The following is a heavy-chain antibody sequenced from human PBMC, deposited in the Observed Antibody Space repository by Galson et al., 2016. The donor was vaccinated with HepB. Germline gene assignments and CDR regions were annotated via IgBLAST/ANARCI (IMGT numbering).Heavy chain of an antibody. CDR2: VYYSGST. V-gene: IGHV4-39*01. CDR3: ARRGPTYYYGMDV. J-gene: IGHJ6*02. CDR1: GGSITSSGYY. Sequence: ETLSLTCTVSGGSITSSGYYWGWLRQPPGKGLEWIGSVYYSGSTYYNPSLKSRGTISVDTSKNQFSLKLSSVTAADTAVYYCARRGPTYYYGMDVWGQGTTVTVSS. D-gene: IGHD3-10*01.